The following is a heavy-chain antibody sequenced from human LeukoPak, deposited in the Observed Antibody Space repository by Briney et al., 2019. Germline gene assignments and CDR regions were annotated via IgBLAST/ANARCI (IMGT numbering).Heavy chain of an antibody. CDR2: INEDGGEI. J-gene: IGHJ4*02. CDR1: GFTFSNSW. Sequence: GGSLRLSCAASGFTFSNSWMTWVRQAPKKGLEWVASINEDGGEIHYVDSVKGGFTISRDNAKNSLYLQMNSLRAEDTAVYYCARDMGIVTGYYVDYWGQGTLVTVSS. V-gene: IGHV3-7*01. D-gene: IGHD3-9*01. CDR3: ARDMGIVTGYYVDY.